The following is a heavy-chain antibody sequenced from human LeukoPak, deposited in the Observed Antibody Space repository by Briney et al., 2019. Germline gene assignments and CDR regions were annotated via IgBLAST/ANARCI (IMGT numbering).Heavy chain of an antibody. CDR1: GFTVSSNY. Sequence: PGGSLRLSCAASGFTVSSNYMSWVRQAPGKGQEWVSVIYSGGSTYYADSVKGRLTISRDNSKNTLYLQMNSLRAEDTAVYYCASLNDSSGYYYYYYYGMDVWGQGTTVTVFS. CDR2: IYSGGST. CDR3: ASLNDSSGYYYYYYYGMDV. J-gene: IGHJ6*02. D-gene: IGHD3-22*01. V-gene: IGHV3-66*01.